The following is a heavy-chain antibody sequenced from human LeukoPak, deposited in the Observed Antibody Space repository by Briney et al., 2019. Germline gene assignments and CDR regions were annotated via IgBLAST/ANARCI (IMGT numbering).Heavy chain of an antibody. D-gene: IGHD3-22*01. Sequence: GASVKVSCKASGYTFTSYDINWVRQATGQGLEWMGWMNPNSGNTGYAQKFQGRVTMTRNTSISTAYMELSSLRSEDTAVYYCARAGAYYYDSSGYSSPQVWGQGTLVTVSS. V-gene: IGHV1-8*01. CDR2: MNPNSGNT. J-gene: IGHJ4*02. CDR3: ARAGAYYYDSSGYSSPQV. CDR1: GYTFTSYD.